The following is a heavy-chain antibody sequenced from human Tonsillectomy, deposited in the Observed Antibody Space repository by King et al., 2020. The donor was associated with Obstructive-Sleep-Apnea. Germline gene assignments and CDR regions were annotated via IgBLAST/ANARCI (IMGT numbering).Heavy chain of an antibody. J-gene: IGHJ4*02. CDR1: GGTFSSYV. CDR2: SIPIFGTA. D-gene: IGHD4-23*01. Sequence: QLVQSGAEVKKPGSSVKVSCKASGGTFSSYVISWVRQAPGQGLEWMGGSIPIFGTANYAQKFQGRVTITADESTSTAYMELSSLRSEDTAVYYCASIDYGGNSESLYYFDYWGQGTLVTVSS. CDR3: ASIDYGGNSESLYYFDY. V-gene: IGHV1-69*01.